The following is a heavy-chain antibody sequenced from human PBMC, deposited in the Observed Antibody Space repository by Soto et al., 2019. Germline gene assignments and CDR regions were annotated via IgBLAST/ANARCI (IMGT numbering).Heavy chain of an antibody. V-gene: IGHV3-30-3*01. CDR1: GFTFSSYA. CDR2: ISYDGSNK. Sequence: LRLSCTASGFTFSSYAMHWVRQAPGKGLEWVAVISYDGSNKYYADSVKGRFTISRDNSKNTMYLQMNSLRVEDTAVYYCARPYSSGWYGDLDYWGQGTLVTVSS. CDR3: ARPYSSGWYGDLDY. J-gene: IGHJ4*02. D-gene: IGHD6-19*01.